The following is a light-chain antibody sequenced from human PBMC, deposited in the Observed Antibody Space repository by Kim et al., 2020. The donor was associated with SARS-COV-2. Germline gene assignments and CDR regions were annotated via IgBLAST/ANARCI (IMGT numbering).Light chain of an antibody. Sequence: GSVGDRVTTTCRASQSIISWLAWYQQRPGKASKLLVYDVSNLESGVPSPFSGRGSGTEFTLTINDLRPDDIATYYCQQYNSEPWTFGQGTKVDIK. J-gene: IGKJ1*01. CDR2: DVS. V-gene: IGKV1-5*01. CDR3: QQYNSEPWT. CDR1: QSIISW.